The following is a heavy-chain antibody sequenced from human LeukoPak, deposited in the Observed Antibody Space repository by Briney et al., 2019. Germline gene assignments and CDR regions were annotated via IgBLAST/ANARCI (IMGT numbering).Heavy chain of an antibody. Sequence: PSETLSLTCTVSGDSISTYSWSWIRQPPGKGLEWIGYIYYSGTTNYNPSLKSRVTISVDTSKNQFSLELSSVTAADTAVYYCARVPRSYYYYYYMDVWGKGTTVTVSS. V-gene: IGHV4-59*01. J-gene: IGHJ6*03. CDR2: IYYSGTT. CDR3: ARVPRSYYYYYYMDV. CDR1: GDSISTYS.